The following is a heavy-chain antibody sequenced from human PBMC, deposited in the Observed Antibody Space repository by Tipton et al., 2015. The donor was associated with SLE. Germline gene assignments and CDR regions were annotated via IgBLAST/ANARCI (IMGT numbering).Heavy chain of an antibody. V-gene: IGHV3-74*01. CDR3: ARSLYFQGLAS. D-gene: IGHD2-15*01. J-gene: IGHJ5*01. CDR2: IDRDGIST. Sequence: SLRLSCAASGFTFSSFWMFWVRQAPGEGLVWVARIDRDGISTAYADSVRGRFTISRDNGKNTLYLQMNNLRDEDSAIYYCARSLYFQGLASWGQGTLVTVSS. CDR1: GFTFSSFW.